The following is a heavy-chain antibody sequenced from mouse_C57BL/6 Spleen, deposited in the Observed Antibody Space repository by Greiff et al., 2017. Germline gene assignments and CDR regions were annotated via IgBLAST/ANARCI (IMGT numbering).Heavy chain of an antibody. CDR1: GYTFTSYT. D-gene: IGHD2-4*01. J-gene: IGHJ4*01. V-gene: IGHV1-4*01. CDR2: INPSRGYT. CDR3: ARALVYYEGAMDD. Sequence: VQLQQSGAELARPGASVKMSCKASGYTFTSYTMHWVKQRPGQGLEWIGYINPSRGYTKYNQKFKDKATLTADKSSSTAYMQLSSLTSEDSAVYYCARALVYYEGAMDDWGQGTSVTVSS.